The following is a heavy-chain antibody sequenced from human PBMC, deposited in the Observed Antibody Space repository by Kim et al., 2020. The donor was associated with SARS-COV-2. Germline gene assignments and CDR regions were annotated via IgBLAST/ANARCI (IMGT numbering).Heavy chain of an antibody. CDR1: GYSFTSYW. CDR2: IYPGDSDT. D-gene: IGHD6-6*01. Sequence: GESLKISCKGSGYSFTSYWIGWVRQMPGKGLEWMGIIYPGDSDTRYSPSFQGQVTISADKSISTAYLQWSSLKASDTAMYYCAGLMHSSSSGWASGSIFATKRRLNWFDPWGQGTLVTVSS. J-gene: IGHJ5*02. V-gene: IGHV5-51*01. CDR3: AGLMHSSSSGWASGSIFATKRRLNWFDP.